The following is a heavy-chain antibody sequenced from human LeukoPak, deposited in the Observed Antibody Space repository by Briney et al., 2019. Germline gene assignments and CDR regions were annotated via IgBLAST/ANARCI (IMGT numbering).Heavy chain of an antibody. D-gene: IGHD2-15*01. Sequence: PSETLSLTCTVSGGSISSGSYYWSWIRQPAGKGLEWIGRIYTSGSTNYNPSLKSRVTISVDTSKNQSSLKLSSVTAADTAVYYCARVLLGYCSGGSCPDAFDIWGQGTMVTVSS. J-gene: IGHJ3*02. CDR1: GGSISSGSYY. V-gene: IGHV4-61*02. CDR2: IYTSGST. CDR3: ARVLLGYCSGGSCPDAFDI.